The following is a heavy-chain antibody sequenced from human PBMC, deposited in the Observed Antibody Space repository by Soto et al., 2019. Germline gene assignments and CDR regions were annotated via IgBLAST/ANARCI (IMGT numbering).Heavy chain of an antibody. D-gene: IGHD1-26*01. Sequence: EVQLLESGGGVVQPGGSLRLSCAASGFTFSSYAMSWVRQAPGKGLEWVSAISDSGGSTYYADFVKGRFTMSRDNSKSTLYLQMTSLEDEDTAVYYCAKDRGRGLYTGTYSAFDIWGQGTMVTVSS. CDR1: GFTFSSYA. CDR3: AKDRGRGLYTGTYSAFDI. J-gene: IGHJ3*02. CDR2: ISDSGGST. V-gene: IGHV3-23*01.